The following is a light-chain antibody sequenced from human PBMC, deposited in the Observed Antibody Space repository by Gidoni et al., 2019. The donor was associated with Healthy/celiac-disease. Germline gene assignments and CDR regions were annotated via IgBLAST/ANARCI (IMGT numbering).Light chain of an antibody. Sequence: QSALTQPASGSVSPGQSITISCTGTSSDVGSYNLVSWYQQHPGKAPKLMIYEVSKRPSGVSNRFSGSKSGNTASLTISGLQAEDEADYYCCSYAGSSTWVFGGGTKLTVL. CDR1: SSDVGSYNL. CDR3: CSYAGSSTWV. V-gene: IGLV2-23*02. CDR2: EVS. J-gene: IGLJ3*02.